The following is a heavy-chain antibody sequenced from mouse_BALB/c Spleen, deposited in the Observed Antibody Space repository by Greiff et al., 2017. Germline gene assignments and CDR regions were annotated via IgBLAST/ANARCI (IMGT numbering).Heavy chain of an antibody. CDR2: ISNGGGST. V-gene: IGHV5-12-2*01. Sequence: EVMLVESGGGLVQPGGSLKLSCAASGFTFSSYTMSWVRQTPEKRLEWVAYISNGGGSTYYPDTVKGRFTISRDNAKNTLYLQMSSLKSEDTAMYYCAREVYYYGSSYWYFDVWGAGTTVTVSS. CDR1: GFTFSSYT. J-gene: IGHJ1*01. CDR3: AREVYYYGSSYWYFDV. D-gene: IGHD1-1*01.